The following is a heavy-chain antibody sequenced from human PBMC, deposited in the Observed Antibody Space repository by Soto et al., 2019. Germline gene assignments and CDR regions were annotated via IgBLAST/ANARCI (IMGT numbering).Heavy chain of an antibody. CDR1: GFTFDDYG. J-gene: IGHJ4*02. CDR2: INWNGGTT. Sequence: PGGSLRLSCVASGFTFDDYGMSWVRQVPGRWLDLVSAINWNGGTTHYADSVQGRFTISRDNARNSLSLQMNSLRAEDTAFYYCAKSQSPMVRGVIEAFDYWGLGTLVTVSS. V-gene: IGHV3-20*04. CDR3: AKSQSPMVRGVIEAFDY. D-gene: IGHD3-10*01.